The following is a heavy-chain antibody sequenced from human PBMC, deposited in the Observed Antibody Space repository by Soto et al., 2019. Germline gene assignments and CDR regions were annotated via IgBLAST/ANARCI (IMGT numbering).Heavy chain of an antibody. Sequence: EVQLVESGGGLVQPGGSLRLSCAASGFTFSSYSMNWVRQAPGKGLEWVSYISSSSSTIYYADSVKGRFTISRDNAKNSLYLQMNSLRDEDTAVYYCARYRTIGELLWVGGLYCPEGYFDYWGQGTLVTVSS. V-gene: IGHV3-48*02. CDR3: ARYRTIGELLWVGGLYCPEGYFDY. CDR2: ISSSSSTI. D-gene: IGHD3-10*01. CDR1: GFTFSSYS. J-gene: IGHJ4*02.